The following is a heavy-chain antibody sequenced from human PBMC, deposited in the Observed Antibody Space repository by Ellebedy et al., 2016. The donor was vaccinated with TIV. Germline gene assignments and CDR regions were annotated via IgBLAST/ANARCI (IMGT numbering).Heavy chain of an antibody. J-gene: IGHJ4*02. D-gene: IGHD3-10*01. CDR1: GGPFSGNA. Sequence: AASVKVSCKASGGPFSGNAIIWVRQAPGQGLEWMGGINPIFGIANYAQKFQGRVTITADASTSTANMDLSSLRSDDTAVYYCARGENYYGSGSYPLWGQGTLVTVSS. CDR3: ARGENYYGSGSYPL. V-gene: IGHV1-69*13. CDR2: INPIFGIA.